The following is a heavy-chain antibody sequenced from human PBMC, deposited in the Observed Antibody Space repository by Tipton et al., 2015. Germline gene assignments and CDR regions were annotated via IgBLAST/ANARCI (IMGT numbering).Heavy chain of an antibody. CDR2: IYYTGST. CDR1: GGSMNTYY. V-gene: IGHV4-59*01. Sequence: TLSLTCTVSGGSMNTYYWSWIRQPPGKGLEWIGYIYYTGSTNYSPSLNSRVTISVDTSKNQFSLKMNSVTTADTAVYYCARGRASEFRSGYNWFDPWGQGTLVTVSS. CDR3: ARGRASEFRSGYNWFDP. J-gene: IGHJ5*02. D-gene: IGHD3-3*01.